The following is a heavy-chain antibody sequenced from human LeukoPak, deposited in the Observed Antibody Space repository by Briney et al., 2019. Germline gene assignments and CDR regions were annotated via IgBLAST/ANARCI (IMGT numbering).Heavy chain of an antibody. J-gene: IGHJ4*02. Sequence: GESLRISCKGSGYSFTSYWIGWVRQMPGKGLEWMGIIYPGDSDTIYRPSFQGQVTISADKSISTAYLQWNSPRASDTAMYYCARLAVAGLDYWGQGTLVTVSS. V-gene: IGHV5-51*01. CDR1: GYSFTSYW. CDR2: IYPGDSDT. CDR3: ARLAVAGLDY. D-gene: IGHD6-19*01.